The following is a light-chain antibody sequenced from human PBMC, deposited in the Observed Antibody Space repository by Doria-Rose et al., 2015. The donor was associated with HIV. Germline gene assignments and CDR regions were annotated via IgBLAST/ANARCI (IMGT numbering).Light chain of an antibody. Sequence: QSVLTQPPSVSGAPGQRVAISCTGSSSNIGAGFDVNWYQQFPGTASKLLIHGNANRHSGVPDRFSGSRSGTSASLAISGLRAEDEADYYCQSYGSRLSVYVFGTGTKVTVL. J-gene: IGLJ1*01. CDR3: QSYGSRLSVYV. CDR1: SSNIGAGFD. V-gene: IGLV1-40*01. CDR2: GNA.